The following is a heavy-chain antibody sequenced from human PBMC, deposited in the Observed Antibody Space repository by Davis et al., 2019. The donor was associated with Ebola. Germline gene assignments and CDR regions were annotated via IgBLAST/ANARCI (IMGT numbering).Heavy chain of an antibody. CDR3: ATGYSYFPENV. V-gene: IGHV3-15*01. CDR1: GFTLSNAW. Sequence: GESLKISCAASGFTLSNAWMSWVRQAPGEGLEWVGRIKSKTDGGITEYAAPVKGRFTISRDDSENTLYLQMNSLKTEDTAVYYCATGYSYFPENVWGQGTTVTVSS. CDR2: IKSKTDGGIT. D-gene: IGHD5-24*01. J-gene: IGHJ6*02.